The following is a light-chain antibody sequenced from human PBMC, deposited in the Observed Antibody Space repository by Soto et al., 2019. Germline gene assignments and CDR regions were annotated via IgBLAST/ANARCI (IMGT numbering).Light chain of an antibody. CDR3: KHYYYWPPWK. CDR2: GVS. V-gene: IGKV3-15*01. CDR1: QSVSRN. J-gene: IGKJ1*01. Sequence: EIVMTKSPATLSVSPGERVTLFCRASQSVSRNLAWHQQKPGQAPRLLIYGVSTRATGVPARFSGSGYGTEFTLTISSLQPEDFEVYYCKHYYYWPPWKFGQGTNVAIK.